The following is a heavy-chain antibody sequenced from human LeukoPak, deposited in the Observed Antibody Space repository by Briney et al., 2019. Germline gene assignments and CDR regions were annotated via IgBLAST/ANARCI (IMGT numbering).Heavy chain of an antibody. CDR1: GYTFTSYG. D-gene: IGHD5-18*01. CDR3: AREIGPRQLHLWGSAFDS. V-gene: IGHV1-18*01. Sequence: ASVKVSCKASGYTFTSYGITWVRQAPGQGLEWMGCISAYNGNTNYAQRLQGRVTMTTDRSTSTAYMELRSLRSDDTAVYYCAREIGPRQLHLWGSAFDSWGQGTLVTVSS. J-gene: IGHJ4*02. CDR2: ISAYNGNT.